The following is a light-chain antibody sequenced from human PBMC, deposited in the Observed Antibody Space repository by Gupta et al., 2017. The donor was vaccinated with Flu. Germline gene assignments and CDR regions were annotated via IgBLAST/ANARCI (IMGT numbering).Light chain of an antibody. CDR3: VLYKGAGVWV. CDR1: SGTVSPSYY. V-gene: IGLV8-61*02. Sequence: TVLTQAPSLSVSPGGTVTPTCGLRSGTVSPSYYPTWYQQTPGQAPRTIIYSTNTRSSEVADCFSGATIENNAALTIERAQANDEYDYYCVLYKGAGVWVFGGGTKVTVL. CDR2: STN. J-gene: IGLJ3*02.